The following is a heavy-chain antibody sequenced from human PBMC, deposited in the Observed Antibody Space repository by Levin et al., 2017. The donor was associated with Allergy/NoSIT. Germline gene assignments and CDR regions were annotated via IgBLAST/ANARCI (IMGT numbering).Heavy chain of an antibody. J-gene: IGHJ4*02. CDR2: IIPIFGTA. V-gene: IGHV1-69*13. CDR3: ARVGAYCGGDCYSALGY. D-gene: IGHD2-21*02. Sequence: SVKVSCKASGGTFSSYAISWVRQAPGQGLEWMGGIIPIFGTANYAQKFQGRVTITADESTSTAYMELSSLRSEDTAVYYCARVGAYCGGDCYSALGYWGQGTLVTVSS. CDR1: GGTFSSYA.